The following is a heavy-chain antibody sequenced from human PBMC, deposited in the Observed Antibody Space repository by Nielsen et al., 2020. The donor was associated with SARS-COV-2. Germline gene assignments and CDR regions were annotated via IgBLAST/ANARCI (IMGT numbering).Heavy chain of an antibody. J-gene: IGHJ4*01. CDR1: GYRFIDYY. Sequence: ASVKVSCKASGYRFIDYYMHWVRQAPGQGLEWMGRINPMSGGPNFAQKFQGRVTMSINTSITTVYMELNSLTSDDTAVYYCARAQKMWKSYDYWTAFSIVDNWGHGTLVTVSS. D-gene: IGHD5-12*01. CDR3: ARAQKMWKSYDYWTAFSIVDN. V-gene: IGHV1-2*06. CDR2: INPMSGGP.